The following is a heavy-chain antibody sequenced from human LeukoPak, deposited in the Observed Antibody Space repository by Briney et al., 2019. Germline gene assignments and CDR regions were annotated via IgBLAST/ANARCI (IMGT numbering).Heavy chain of an antibody. D-gene: IGHD2-15*01. CDR2: IWSDGSNK. CDR3: ARSGGGTYFDN. J-gene: IGHJ4*02. V-gene: IGHV3-30*12. CDR1: GFIFSSYG. Sequence: GGSLRLYCAAYGFIFSSYGMHWVRQAPGKGLQWVAVIWSDGSNKDYGDSVKGRFTISRDDSKNTLYLQMNSLRADDTAVYYCARSGGGTYFDNWGQGTLVTVSS.